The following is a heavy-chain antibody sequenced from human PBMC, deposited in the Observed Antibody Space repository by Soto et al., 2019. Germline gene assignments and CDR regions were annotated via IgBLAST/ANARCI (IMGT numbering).Heavy chain of an antibody. CDR2: INPSGGST. CDR1: GYTFTSYY. Sequence: ASVKVSCKASGYTFTSYYMHWVRQAPGQGLEWMGIINPSGGSTSYAQKFQGRVTMTRDTSTSTVYMELSSLRSEDTAVYYCARVSLAGSTSPAKLVDYNWFDPRGQGTLVTISS. D-gene: IGHD2-2*01. J-gene: IGHJ5*02. CDR3: ARVSLAGSTSPAKLVDYNWFDP. V-gene: IGHV1-46*01.